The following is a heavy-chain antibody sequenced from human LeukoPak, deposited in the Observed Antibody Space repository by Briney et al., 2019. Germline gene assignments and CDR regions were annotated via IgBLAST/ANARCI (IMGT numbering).Heavy chain of an antibody. D-gene: IGHD6-13*01. V-gene: IGHV3-66*01. CDR2: IYSGDST. Sequence: GETLRLSCAASGFTLSSNYMSWVRQAPGKGLEWVSVIYSGDSTYYSDSVKGRFTISRDNSKNTLDLQMNSLRAEDTAVYYCARGGPAAGRFDYWGQGTLVTVSS. J-gene: IGHJ4*02. CDR3: ARGGPAAGRFDY. CDR1: GFTLSSNY.